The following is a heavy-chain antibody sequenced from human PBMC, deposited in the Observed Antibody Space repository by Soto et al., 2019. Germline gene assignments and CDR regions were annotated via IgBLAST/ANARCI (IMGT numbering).Heavy chain of an antibody. CDR1: GGTFSSYT. D-gene: IGHD5-12*01. Sequence: QVQLVQSGTEVKKPGSSVKVSCKASGGTFSSYTMSWLRQAPGQGLEWMGGIIPIFRTANYAQNFQGRVTITADDSTTIAYMELSSLRSEDTAVYYCARGGGYSYGRNWFNPWGQGTLVTVSS. J-gene: IGHJ5*02. CDR3: ARGGGYSYGRNWFNP. V-gene: IGHV1-69*01. CDR2: IIPIFRTA.